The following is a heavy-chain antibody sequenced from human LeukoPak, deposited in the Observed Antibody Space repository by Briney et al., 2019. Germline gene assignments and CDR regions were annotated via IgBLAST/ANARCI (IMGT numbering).Heavy chain of an antibody. CDR3: ARDGGGPLTGTYWFDP. D-gene: IGHD1-20*01. V-gene: IGHV1-69*13. Sequence: ASVKVSCKASGGTFSSYAISWVRQAPGQGLEWMGGIIPIFGTANYAQKFQGRVTITADESTSTAYMELSSLRSDDTAVYYCARDGGGPLTGTYWFDPWGQGTLVTVSS. J-gene: IGHJ5*02. CDR2: IIPIFGTA. CDR1: GGTFSSYA.